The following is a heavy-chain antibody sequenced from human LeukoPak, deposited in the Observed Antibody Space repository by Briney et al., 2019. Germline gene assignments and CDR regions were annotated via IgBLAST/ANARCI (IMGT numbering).Heavy chain of an antibody. CDR2: IIPIFGTA. V-gene: IGHV1-69*13. CDR1: GGTFSNYA. Sequence: SVKVSCKASGGTFSNYAISWVRQAPGQGLEWMGGIIPIFGTANSAQKFQARVTITADESTSTAYMELSRLRSDDTAVYYCASGYYGSGSYSYFDYWGQGTLVTVSS. J-gene: IGHJ4*02. D-gene: IGHD3-10*01. CDR3: ASGYYGSGSYSYFDY.